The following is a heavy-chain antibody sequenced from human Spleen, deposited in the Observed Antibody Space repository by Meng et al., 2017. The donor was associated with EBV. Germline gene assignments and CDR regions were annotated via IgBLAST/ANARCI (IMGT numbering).Heavy chain of an antibody. V-gene: IGHV1-18*01. D-gene: IGHD4-17*01. CDR3: ARAAATVDF. J-gene: IGHJ4*02. CDR1: GYPFPPYG. CDR2: ISPHNDDT. Sequence: QFQLVQSGSEVKKPEASVKVSCKTSGYPFPPYGISWVRQGPGQGLEWMGWISPHNDDTNYAQNLQGRVTMTKDTSTSTAYMELRSLRSDDTAVYYCARAAATVDFWGQGTLVTVSS.